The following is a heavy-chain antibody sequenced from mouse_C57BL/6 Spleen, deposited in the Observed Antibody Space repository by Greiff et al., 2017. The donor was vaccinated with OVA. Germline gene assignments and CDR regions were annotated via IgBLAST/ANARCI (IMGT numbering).Heavy chain of an antibody. V-gene: IGHV1-50*01. D-gene: IGHD4-1*01. CDR3: ARGLVTGTFDY. Sequence: QVQLQQPGAELVKPGASVKLSCKASGYTFTSYWMQWIKQRPGQGLEWIGEIDPSDSYTNYNQKFKGKATLTVDTSSSTAYMQLSSLTSEDSAVYYCARGLVTGTFDYWGQGTTLTVSS. CDR1: GYTFTSYW. CDR2: IDPSDSYT. J-gene: IGHJ2*01.